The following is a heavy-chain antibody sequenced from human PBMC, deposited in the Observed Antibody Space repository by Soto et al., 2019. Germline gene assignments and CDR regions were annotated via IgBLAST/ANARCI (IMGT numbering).Heavy chain of an antibody. J-gene: IGHJ6*02. V-gene: IGHV3-30-3*01. D-gene: IGHD3-3*01. CDR3: ARDPSYRQITIFAYYGRDV. Sequence: PGGSLRLSCAASGFTFSSYAMHWVRQAPGKGLEWVAVISYDGSNKYYADSVKGRFTISRDNSKNTLYLQMNSLRAEDTAVYYCARDPSYRQITIFAYYGRDVWGQGPTVTVPS. CDR2: ISYDGSNK. CDR1: GFTFSSYA.